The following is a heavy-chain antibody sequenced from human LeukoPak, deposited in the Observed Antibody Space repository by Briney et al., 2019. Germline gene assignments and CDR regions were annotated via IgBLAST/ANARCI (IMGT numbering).Heavy chain of an antibody. V-gene: IGHV1-2*02. CDR2: INPNTGGT. J-gene: IGHJ5*02. CDR3: AREGDSALDTSWFDP. D-gene: IGHD5-18*01. Sequence: GASVKVPCKATGYTFTGYYIHWVRQAPGQGLGWMGWINPNTGGTEYAQKFQNRVTMTRDTSINTAYLELSRLKSDDTAIYYCAREGDSALDTSWFDPWGQGTLVTVSS. CDR1: GYTFTGYY.